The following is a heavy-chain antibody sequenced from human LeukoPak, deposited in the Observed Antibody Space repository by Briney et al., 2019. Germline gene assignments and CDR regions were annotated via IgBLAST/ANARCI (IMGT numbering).Heavy chain of an antibody. CDR2: INPNSGGT. V-gene: IGHV1-2*02. Sequence: ASVKVSCKASGYTFTGYYMHWVRQAPGQGLEWMGWINPNSGGTNYAQKFQGRVTMTRDTSISTAYMELSRLRSDDTAVYYCARVPASGYSGSYYQVPWFDPWGQGTLVTVSS. J-gene: IGHJ5*02. D-gene: IGHD1-26*01. CDR1: GYTFTGYY. CDR3: ARVPASGYSGSYYQVPWFDP.